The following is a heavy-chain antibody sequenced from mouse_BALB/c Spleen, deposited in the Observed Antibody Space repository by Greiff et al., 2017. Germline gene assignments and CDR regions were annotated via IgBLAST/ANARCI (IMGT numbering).Heavy chain of an antibody. Sequence: VMLVESGPGLVAPSQSLSITCTVSGFSLSRYSVHWVRQPPGKGLEWLGMIWGGGSTDYNSALKSRLSISKDNSKSQVFLKMNSLQTDDTAMYYCARRGYYDYDVGAYWGQGTLVTVSA. V-gene: IGHV2-6-4*01. CDR1: GFSLSRYS. D-gene: IGHD2-4*01. CDR2: IWGGGST. J-gene: IGHJ3*01. CDR3: ARRGYYDYDVGAY.